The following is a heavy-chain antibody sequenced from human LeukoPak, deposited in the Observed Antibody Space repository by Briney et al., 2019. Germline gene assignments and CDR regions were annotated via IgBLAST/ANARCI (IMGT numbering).Heavy chain of an antibody. Sequence: SETLSLTCTVSGGSISSSSYYWGWIRQPPGKGLEWIGSIYHSGSTNYNPSLKSRVTISVDKSKNQFSLKLSSVTAADTAVYYCARVPVFWSGYFYYYYMDVWGKGTTVTVSS. V-gene: IGHV4-39*07. CDR1: GGSISSSSYY. J-gene: IGHJ6*03. D-gene: IGHD3-3*01. CDR2: IYHSGST. CDR3: ARVPVFWSGYFYYYYMDV.